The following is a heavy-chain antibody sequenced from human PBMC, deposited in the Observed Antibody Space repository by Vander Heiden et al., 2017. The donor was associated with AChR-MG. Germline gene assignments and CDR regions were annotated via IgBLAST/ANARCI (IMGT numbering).Heavy chain of an antibody. J-gene: IGHJ4*02. V-gene: IGHV1-18*01. CDR3: ARENRCTY. D-gene: IGHD2-8*01. Sequence: QVQLVQSGAEVKKPGASVKVSCKDSGYTFTSYGTSWVRQAPGRGLEWMGWISASNGYTNYAQNLQGRVTMTTDTSTNTVYMELRSLRSDDTAVYYCARENRCTYWGQGTLVTVSS. CDR2: ISASNGYT. CDR1: GYTFTSYG.